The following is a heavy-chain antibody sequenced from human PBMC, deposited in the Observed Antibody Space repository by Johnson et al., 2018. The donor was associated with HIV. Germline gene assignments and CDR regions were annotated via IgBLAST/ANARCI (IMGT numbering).Heavy chain of an antibody. CDR3: AKDEAQTLASAGRDAFDF. V-gene: IGHV3-15*01. D-gene: IGHD6-13*01. CDR1: GFSFDAYG. CDR2: IRSKTAGGTI. J-gene: IGHJ3*01. Sequence: VQLVESGGGLVQPGRSLRLSCAASGFSFDAYGMHWVRQPPGKGLEWVGRIRSKTAGGTIEYAAPVKGTFTISRDDSKDTLYLQMNSLRPEDTALYYCAKDEAQTLASAGRDAFDFWGQGTAVTV.